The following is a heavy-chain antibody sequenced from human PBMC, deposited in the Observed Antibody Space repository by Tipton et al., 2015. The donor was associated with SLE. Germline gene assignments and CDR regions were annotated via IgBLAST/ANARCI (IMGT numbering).Heavy chain of an antibody. V-gene: IGHV4-34*01. CDR3: ARSHDWFDP. Sequence: LRLSCTASGFTFNNYAMNWFRQAPGTGQEWIGEISHTGKSSYIPSLKSRVTISIDTSKNQFSLRLGSVTAADTAVYYCARSHDWFDPWGQGTLVTVSS. J-gene: IGHJ5*02. CDR2: ISHTGKS. CDR1: GFTFNNYA.